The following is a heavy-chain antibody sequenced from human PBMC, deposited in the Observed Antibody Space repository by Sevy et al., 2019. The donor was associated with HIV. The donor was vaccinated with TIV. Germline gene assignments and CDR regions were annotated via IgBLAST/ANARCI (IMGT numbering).Heavy chain of an antibody. CDR1: GFPFTNHG. Sequence: GGSLRLSCEASGFPFTNHGVHWVRQAPGKGLAWVALMWFDGSNKYYADSVKGRSTVSRDDSKNTLYLQMNSLRVDDTAIYYCARDREFYDHGEYGPTSAPDLWGQGTLVTVSS. V-gene: IGHV3-33*08. CDR3: ARDREFYDHGEYGPTSAPDL. J-gene: IGHJ5*02. CDR2: MWFDGSNK. D-gene: IGHD4-17*01.